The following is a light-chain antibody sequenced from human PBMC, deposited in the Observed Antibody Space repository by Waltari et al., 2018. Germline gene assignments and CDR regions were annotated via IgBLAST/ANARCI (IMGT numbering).Light chain of an antibody. CDR3: QQYYSTPH. CDR1: QSVLYSSNNKNY. V-gene: IGKV4-1*01. J-gene: IGKJ4*01. Sequence: DIVMTKSPDSLAVSLGERATINCKSSQSVLYSSNNKNYLAWYQQKPGQPTKLLIYWASTRESGVPDRFSGSGSGTDFTLTISSLQAEDVAVYYCQQYYSTPHFGGGTKVEIK. CDR2: WAS.